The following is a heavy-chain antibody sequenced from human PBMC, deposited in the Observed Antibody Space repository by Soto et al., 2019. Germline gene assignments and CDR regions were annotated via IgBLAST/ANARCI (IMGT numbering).Heavy chain of an antibody. D-gene: IGHD3-22*01. V-gene: IGHV1-69*13. Sequence: SVKVSCKASGCTFSSYAISCVRQAPGQGLEWMGGIIPIFGTANYAQKFQGRVTITADESTSTAYMELSSLRSEDTAVYYCARRMVINAFDIWGQGTMVTVSS. J-gene: IGHJ3*02. CDR2: IIPIFGTA. CDR1: GCTFSSYA. CDR3: ARRMVINAFDI.